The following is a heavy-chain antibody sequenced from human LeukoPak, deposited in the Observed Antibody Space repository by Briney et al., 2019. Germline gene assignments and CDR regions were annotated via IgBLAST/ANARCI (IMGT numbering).Heavy chain of an antibody. J-gene: IGHJ4*02. Sequence: PGRSLRLSCAASGFTFSSYGMHWVRQAPGKGLEWVAVISYDGSNKYYADSVKGRFTISRDNSKNTLYLQMNSLRAEDTAVYYCAKARKWGLQYYFDYWGQGTLVTVSS. CDR2: ISYDGSNK. V-gene: IGHV3-30*18. D-gene: IGHD1-26*01. CDR1: GFTFSSYG. CDR3: AKARKWGLQYYFDY.